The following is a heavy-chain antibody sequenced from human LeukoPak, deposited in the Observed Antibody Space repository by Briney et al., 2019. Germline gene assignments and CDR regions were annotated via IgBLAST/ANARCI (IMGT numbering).Heavy chain of an antibody. D-gene: IGHD5-18*01. CDR1: GYTFTSYG. Sequence: ASVKVSCKDSGYTFTSYGIIWVRQAPGQGLEWMGWISGYNGNTNYAQKLQGRVTMTTDTSTSTAYMELRSLRSDDTAVYYCAREHVDTSFDIWGQGTMVTVSS. J-gene: IGHJ3*02. V-gene: IGHV1-18*01. CDR2: ISGYNGNT. CDR3: AREHVDTSFDI.